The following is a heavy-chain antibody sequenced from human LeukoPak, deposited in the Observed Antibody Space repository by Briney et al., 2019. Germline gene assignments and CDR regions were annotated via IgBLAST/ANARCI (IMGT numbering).Heavy chain of an antibody. CDR1: GYTFTSYY. CDR2: MNPATGYT. CDR3: ARGIGKAASDAFDF. Sequence: GASVKVSCKASGYTFTSYYIHWVRQATGQGLEWMGWMNPATGYTDYAQKFQGRVTITRNTSISTIYMELRSLRSDDTAVYHCARGIGKAASDAFDFWGLGTMVTVSS. D-gene: IGHD6-25*01. J-gene: IGHJ3*01. V-gene: IGHV1-8*03.